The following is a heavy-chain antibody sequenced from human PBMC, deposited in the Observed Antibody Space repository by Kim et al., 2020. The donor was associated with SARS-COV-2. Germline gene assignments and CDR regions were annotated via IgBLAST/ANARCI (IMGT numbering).Heavy chain of an antibody. CDR3: ARQKQLGASNWFDP. V-gene: IGHV5-51*01. Sequence: SPSFQGQVTISADKSISTAYLQWGSLKASDTAMYYCARQKQLGASNWFDPWGQGTLVTVSS. J-gene: IGHJ5*02. D-gene: IGHD6-6*01.